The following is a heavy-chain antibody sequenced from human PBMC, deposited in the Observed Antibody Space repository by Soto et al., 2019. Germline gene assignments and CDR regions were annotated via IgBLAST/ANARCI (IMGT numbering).Heavy chain of an antibody. J-gene: IGHJ6*02. D-gene: IGHD4-4*01. CDR3: ARDGDGRMTTNPYYYNGMDV. CDR2: IYYSGST. V-gene: IGHV4-30-4*02. CDR1: GGSISSGDYY. Sequence: SETLSLTCTVSGGSISSGDYYWSWIRQPPGKGLEWIGYIYYSGSTYYSPSLKSRVTISLDTSNYQFSLKLSSVTAADTAVYYCARDGDGRMTTNPYYYNGMDVWGPGTTVTVSS.